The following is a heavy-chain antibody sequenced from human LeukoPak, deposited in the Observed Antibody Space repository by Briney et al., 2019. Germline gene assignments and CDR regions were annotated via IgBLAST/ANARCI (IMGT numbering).Heavy chain of an antibody. Sequence: SVKVSCKASGGTFSSYAISWVRQAPGQGLEWMGRIIPILGIANYAQKFQGRVTITADKSTSTAYMELSSLRSEDTAVYYCAMWIQLWPQDWYFDLWGRGTLVTVSS. CDR1: GGTFSSYA. CDR3: AMWIQLWPQDWYFDL. V-gene: IGHV1-69*04. J-gene: IGHJ2*01. D-gene: IGHD5-18*01. CDR2: IIPILGIA.